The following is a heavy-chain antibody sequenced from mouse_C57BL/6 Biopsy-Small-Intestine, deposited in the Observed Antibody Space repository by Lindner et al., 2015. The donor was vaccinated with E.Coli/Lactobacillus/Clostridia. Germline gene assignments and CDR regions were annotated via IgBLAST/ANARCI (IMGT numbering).Heavy chain of an antibody. Sequence: VQLQESGAELARPGASVKMSCKASGYTFTNYTMHWVKQRPGQGLEWIGYISPSSSYTKYNQKFKDEATLTADKSSSTVYMELSRLTSEDSAVYFCARHERIYYGNWVFAYWGQGTLVTVSA. CDR3: ARHERIYYGNWVFAY. CDR1: GYTFTNYT. V-gene: IGHV1-4*01. D-gene: IGHD2-1*01. J-gene: IGHJ3*01. CDR2: ISPSSSYT.